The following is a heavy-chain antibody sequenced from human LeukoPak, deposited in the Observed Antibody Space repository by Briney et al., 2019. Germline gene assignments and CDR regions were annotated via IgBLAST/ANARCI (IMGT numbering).Heavy chain of an antibody. Sequence: GASVKVSCKASGGTFSSYAISWVRQAPGQGLEWMGWMNPNSGNTGYAQKFQGRVTMTRNTSISTAYMELSSLRSEDTAVYYCARGDSGWHYWGQGTLVTVSS. CDR1: GGTFSSYA. J-gene: IGHJ4*02. V-gene: IGHV1-8*02. CDR2: MNPNSGNT. CDR3: ARGDSGWHY. D-gene: IGHD6-19*01.